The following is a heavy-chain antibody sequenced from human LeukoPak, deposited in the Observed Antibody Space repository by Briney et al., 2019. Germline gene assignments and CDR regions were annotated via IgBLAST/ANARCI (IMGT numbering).Heavy chain of an antibody. Sequence: SVKVSCKASGSNLSSYAISRKLQDPGHGLELIGRIIPIFGTANYAQKFQGRVTITADESTSTAYMELSSLRSEDTAVYYCASYQQWLVKGTFDYWGQGTLVTVSS. D-gene: IGHD6-19*01. J-gene: IGHJ4*02. V-gene: IGHV1-69*13. CDR1: GSNLSSYA. CDR3: ASYQQWLVKGTFDY. CDR2: IIPIFGTA.